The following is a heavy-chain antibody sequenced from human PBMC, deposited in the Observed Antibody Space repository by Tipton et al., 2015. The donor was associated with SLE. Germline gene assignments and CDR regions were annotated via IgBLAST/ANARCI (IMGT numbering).Heavy chain of an antibody. J-gene: IGHJ4*02. Sequence: TLSLTCTLSGDSIRTSAYYWSWIRQPAGKGLEWIGRIFHSGSTTYSPSFKSRVSTSVDTSKNQFSLRLTSVTAADTAVYFCARARSGTYLGAFDSWGQGTLVSVSA. CDR2: IFHSGST. D-gene: IGHD1-26*01. CDR3: ARARSGTYLGAFDS. V-gene: IGHV4-61*02. CDR1: GDSIRTSAYY.